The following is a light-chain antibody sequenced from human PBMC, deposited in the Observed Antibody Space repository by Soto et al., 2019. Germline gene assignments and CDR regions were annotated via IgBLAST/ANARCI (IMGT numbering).Light chain of an antibody. CDR3: QQYNNWPPIT. J-gene: IGKJ2*01. Sequence: EIVMTQSPATLSVSPGERATLSCRASQSVSGNLAWYQQKPVQAPRLLIYGASTMSTGIPARFSGSGSGTEFTLTISSLQSEDFAVYYCQQYNNWPPITFGQGTKLEIK. CDR2: GAS. V-gene: IGKV3-15*01. CDR1: QSVSGN.